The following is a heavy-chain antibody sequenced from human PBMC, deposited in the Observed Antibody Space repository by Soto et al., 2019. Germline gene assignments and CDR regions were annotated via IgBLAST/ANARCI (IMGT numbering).Heavy chain of an antibody. CDR2: MFYSGNS. V-gene: IGHV4-59*01. Sequence: SETLSLTCTVSGGSMSDFYGSWVRQPPGKGLEWIDYMFYSGNSNYNASLKSRVTISMDTSKNQFSLNLRSVTAADTAVYYCVRSGHTFGGVVWGQGTLVTVSS. CDR1: GGSMSDFY. J-gene: IGHJ4*02. D-gene: IGHD3-16*01. CDR3: VRSGHTFGGVV.